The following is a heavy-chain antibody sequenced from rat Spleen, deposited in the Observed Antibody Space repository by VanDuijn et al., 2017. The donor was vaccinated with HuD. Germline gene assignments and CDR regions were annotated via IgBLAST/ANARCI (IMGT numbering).Heavy chain of an antibody. D-gene: IGHD1-9*01. V-gene: IGHV5-19*01. CDR3: VRHGYTRYYFDY. CDR2: ITNTGGST. Sequence: EVQLVESGGGLVQPGRSLKLSCAASGFTFSNYGMHWIRQAPTKGLEWVASITNTGGSTYYPDSVKGRFTISRDNAKSTLYLQMDSLRSENTATYYCVRHGYTRYYFDYWGQGVMVTVSS. J-gene: IGHJ2*01. CDR1: GFTFSNYG.